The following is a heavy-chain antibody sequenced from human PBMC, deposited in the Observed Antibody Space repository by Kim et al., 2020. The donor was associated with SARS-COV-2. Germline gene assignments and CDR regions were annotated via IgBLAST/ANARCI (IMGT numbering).Heavy chain of an antibody. J-gene: IGHJ3*02. CDR3: AKDPAVGTAMVDENAFDI. Sequence: GGSLRLSCAASGFTFSSYAMHWVRQAPGKGLEWVAVIWYDGSNKYYADSVKGRFTISRDNSKSTQYLQMNSLRAEDTAVYYCAKDPAVGTAMVDENAFDIWGQGTMVTVSS. V-gene: IGHV3-33*06. D-gene: IGHD5-18*01. CDR1: GFTFSSYA. CDR2: IWYDGSNK.